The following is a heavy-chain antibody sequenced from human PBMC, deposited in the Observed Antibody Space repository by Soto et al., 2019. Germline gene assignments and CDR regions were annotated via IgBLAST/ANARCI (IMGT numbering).Heavy chain of an antibody. CDR1: GDTFNFYS. CDR3: ATSYGSGYRAFDY. J-gene: IGHJ4*02. Sequence: QVQLVQSGAEVKRPGSSVKVSCKVSGDTFNFYSINWVRQAPGLGLEWMGRVNPIVSMSNYAQRFQGRVTMTADKSTSTAYMELSGLRSEDTAIYYCATSYGSGYRAFDYWGQGALVTVSS. CDR2: VNPIVSMS. D-gene: IGHD3-10*01. V-gene: IGHV1-69*04.